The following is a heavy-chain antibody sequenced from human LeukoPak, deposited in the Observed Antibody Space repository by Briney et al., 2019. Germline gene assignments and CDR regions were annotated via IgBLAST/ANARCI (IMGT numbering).Heavy chain of an antibody. CDR3: AREEQLWLLGGYYFDY. V-gene: IGHV3-48*01. J-gene: IGHJ4*02. D-gene: IGHD5-18*01. Sequence: GGSLRLSCAASGFTFSSYSMNWVRQAPGKGLEWVSYISSSSSTIYYADSVKGRFTISRDNAKNSLYLQMNSLRGEDTAVYYCAREEQLWLLGGYYFDYWGQGTLVTVSS. CDR1: GFTFSSYS. CDR2: ISSSSSTI.